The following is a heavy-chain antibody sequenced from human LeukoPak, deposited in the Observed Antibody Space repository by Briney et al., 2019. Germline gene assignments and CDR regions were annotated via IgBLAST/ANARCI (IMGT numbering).Heavy chain of an antibody. Sequence: GASVKVSCKASGYTFTSYGISWVRQAPGQGLEWMGWISAYNGNTNYAQKLQGRVTMTTDTSTSTAYMELRSLRSDDTAVYYCARSPTYYYDSSGPQQGAFDIWGQGTMVTVSS. D-gene: IGHD3-22*01. V-gene: IGHV1-18*01. CDR2: ISAYNGNT. CDR3: ARSPTYYYDSSGPQQGAFDI. J-gene: IGHJ3*02. CDR1: GYTFTSYG.